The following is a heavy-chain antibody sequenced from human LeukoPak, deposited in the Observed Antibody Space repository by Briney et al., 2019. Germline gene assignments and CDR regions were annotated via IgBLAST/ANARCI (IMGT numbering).Heavy chain of an antibody. CDR3: ARGARGYSKTFDY. CDR1: GGSISSYY. Sequence: SETLSLTCTVSGGSISSYYWSWIRQPPGKGLEWIGYIYYSGSTNYNPSLKSRVTISVDTSKNQFSLKLSSVTAADTAVYYCARGARGYSKTFDYWGQGTLVTVSS. J-gene: IGHJ4*02. D-gene: IGHD5-18*01. V-gene: IGHV4-59*01. CDR2: IYYSGST.